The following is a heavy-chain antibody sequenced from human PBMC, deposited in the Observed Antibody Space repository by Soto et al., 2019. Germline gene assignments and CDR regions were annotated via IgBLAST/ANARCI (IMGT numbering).Heavy chain of an antibody. V-gene: IGHV4-30-2*01. D-gene: IGHD2-2*01. CDR3: ARVPDR. Sequence: TLSLPFTVSGGSISSGGYYWSWIRQPPGKGLEWIGYIYHSGSTYYNPSLKSRVTISVDRSKNQFYLKLSSVTAADTAVYYCARVPDRWGQGTLVTVSS. J-gene: IGHJ5*02. CDR2: IYHSGST. CDR1: GGSISSGGYY.